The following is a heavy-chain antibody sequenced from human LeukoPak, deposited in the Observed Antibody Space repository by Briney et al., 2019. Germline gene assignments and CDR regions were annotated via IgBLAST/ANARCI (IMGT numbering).Heavy chain of an antibody. D-gene: IGHD3-10*01. Sequence: PSETLSLTCTVSGGSISSSSYYWGGIRQPPGKGLEWIGSIYYSGSTYYNPSLKSRVTISVDTSKNQFSLKLSSVTAADTAVYYCARHITGEYYFDYWGQGTLVTVSS. CDR3: ARHITGEYYFDY. CDR1: GGSISSSSYY. V-gene: IGHV4-39*01. CDR2: IYYSGST. J-gene: IGHJ4*02.